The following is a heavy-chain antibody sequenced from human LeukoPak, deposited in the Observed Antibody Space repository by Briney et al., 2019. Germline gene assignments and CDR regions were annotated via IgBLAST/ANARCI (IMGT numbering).Heavy chain of an antibody. CDR2: ISSSSSHI. J-gene: IGHJ6*03. V-gene: IGHV3-21*06. Sequence: PGGSLRLSCAGSGFAFSRYSMNWFRQAPGKGLERVSSISSSSSHIFYADSVKGRFTISRDNAKNSLYLQMNSLRAEDTAVYYCARDAQWLVPEGYYYYMDVWGKGIMVTVAS. CDR3: ARDAQWLVPEGYYYYMDV. CDR1: GFAFSRYS. D-gene: IGHD6-19*01.